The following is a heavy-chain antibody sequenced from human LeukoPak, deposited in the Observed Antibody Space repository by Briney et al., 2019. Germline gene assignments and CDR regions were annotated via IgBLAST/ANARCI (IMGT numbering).Heavy chain of an antibody. CDR3: ARGQRLGLGLLWFGGSSTHNWFDP. V-gene: IGHV1-8*01. D-gene: IGHD3-10*01. J-gene: IGHJ5*02. CDR1: GYTFTSYD. CDR2: MNPNSGNT. Sequence: GASVKVSCKASGYTFTSYDINWVRQATGQGLEWMGWMNPNSGNTDYAQKFQGRVTMTRNTSISTAYMELSSLRSEDTAVYYCARGQRLGLGLLWFGGSSTHNWFDPWGQGTLVTVSS.